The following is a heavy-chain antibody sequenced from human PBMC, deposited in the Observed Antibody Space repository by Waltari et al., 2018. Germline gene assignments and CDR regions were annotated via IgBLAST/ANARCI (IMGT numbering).Heavy chain of an antibody. CDR1: GGTFSSYA. CDR2: IIPIFGTA. CDR3: ARDAQTAKGDDFWLNYYYMDV. D-gene: IGHD3-3*01. V-gene: IGHV1-69*05. J-gene: IGHJ6*03. Sequence: QVQLVQSGAEVKKPGSSVKVSCKASGGTFSSYAISWVRQAPGQGLEWMGGIIPIFGTANYAQKFQGRVTITTDEATSTDYMELSSLRSEDTAVYYCARDAQTAKGDDFWLNYYYMDVWGKGTTVTVSS.